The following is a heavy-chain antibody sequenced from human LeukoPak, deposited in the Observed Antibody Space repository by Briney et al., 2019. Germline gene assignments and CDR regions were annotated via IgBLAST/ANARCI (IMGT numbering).Heavy chain of an antibody. Sequence: GGSLRLSCAVSGFTFSSYAMGWLRQAPGKGLEWVAAISESGGTTNYADSVKGRFTISRDSSKNTLYLQMNSLRAEDTAVYYCMKDLGSVPWVDPRGQGTLVTVSS. CDR2: ISESGGTT. D-gene: IGHD3-10*01. CDR1: GFTFSSYA. V-gene: IGHV3-23*01. J-gene: IGHJ5*02. CDR3: MKDLGSVPWVDP.